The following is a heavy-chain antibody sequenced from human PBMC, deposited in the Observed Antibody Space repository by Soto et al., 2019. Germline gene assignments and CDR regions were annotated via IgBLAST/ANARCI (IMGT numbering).Heavy chain of an antibody. V-gene: IGHV3-23*01. CDR2: VSGSGGTT. Sequence: EVQLLDSGGGLVQPGGSLRLSCAASGFTFSSSAMSWVRQAPGKGLEWVSAVSGSGGTTYYADSVRGRFTISRDNSKNTLYPQMNSLRAEDTAIYFCARCTVDTIVTSGWCHYLDPWGQGTLVTVSS. CDR3: ARCTVDTIVTSGWCHYLDP. CDR1: GFTFSSSA. D-gene: IGHD6-19*01. J-gene: IGHJ5*02.